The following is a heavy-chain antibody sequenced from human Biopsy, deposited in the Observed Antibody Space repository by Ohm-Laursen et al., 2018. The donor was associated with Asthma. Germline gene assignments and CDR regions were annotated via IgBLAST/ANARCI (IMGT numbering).Heavy chain of an antibody. D-gene: IGHD3-3*01. CDR2: SDHRGNT. Sequence: GTLSLTCSMYGLSSSAYYWTWIRQTPGKGLEWIGESDHRGNTNTNATLKSRVTISKAKSANEFPLKMKSVTAADTAIYYCARGPEWSGLDIWGQGTTVTVSS. J-gene: IGHJ6*02. CDR1: GLSSSAYY. CDR3: ARGPEWSGLDI. V-gene: IGHV4-34*01.